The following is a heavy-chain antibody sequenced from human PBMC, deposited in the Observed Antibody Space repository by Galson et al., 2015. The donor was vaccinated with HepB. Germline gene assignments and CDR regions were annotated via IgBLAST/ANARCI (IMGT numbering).Heavy chain of an antibody. J-gene: IGHJ4*02. CDR3: ARGRTSLGFLEWSPHFDY. CDR1: GYTFTTYA. CDR2: INTGNGNA. Sequence: SVKVSCKASGYTFTTYAMHWVRQAPGQSLEWMGWINTGNGNAKYSQKFQGRVTITRDTSASTAYMELRSLRSEDTAVYYCARGRTSLGFLEWSPHFDYWGQGTLVTVSS. D-gene: IGHD3-3*01. V-gene: IGHV1-3*04.